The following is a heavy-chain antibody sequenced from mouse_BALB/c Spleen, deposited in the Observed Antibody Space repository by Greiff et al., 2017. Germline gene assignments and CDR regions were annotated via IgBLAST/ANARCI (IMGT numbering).Heavy chain of an antibody. CDR2: ISSGSSTI. J-gene: IGHJ4*01. CDR1: GFTFSSFG. D-gene: IGHD2-1*01. V-gene: IGHV5-17*02. Sequence: EVQGVESGGGLVQPGGSRKLSCAASGFTFSSFGMHWVRQAPEKGLEWVAYISSGSSTIYYADTVKGRVTISRDNPKNTLFLQMTSLRSEDTAMCYCARPWGNCVDAMGYWGQGTSVTVSS. CDR3: ARPWGNCVDAMGY.